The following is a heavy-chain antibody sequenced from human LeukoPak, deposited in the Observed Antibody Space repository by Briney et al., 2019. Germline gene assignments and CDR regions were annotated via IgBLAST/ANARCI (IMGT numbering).Heavy chain of an antibody. V-gene: IGHV1-2*02. CDR3: ARESHRDIVVVVADNWLDP. CDR2: INPNSGGT. CDR1: GYTFTGYY. D-gene: IGHD2-15*01. J-gene: IGHJ5*02. Sequence: ASVKVSCKASGYTFTGYYMHWARQAPGQGLEWMGWINPNSGGTNYAQKFQGRVTMTRDTSISTAYMELSRLRSDDTAVYYCARESHRDIVVVVADNWLDPWGQGTLVTVSS.